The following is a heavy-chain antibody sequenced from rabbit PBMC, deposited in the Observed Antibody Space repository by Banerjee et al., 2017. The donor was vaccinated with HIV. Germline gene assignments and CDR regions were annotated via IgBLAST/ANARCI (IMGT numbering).Heavy chain of an antibody. V-gene: IGHV1S45*01. J-gene: IGHJ4*01. D-gene: IGHD4-2*01. CDR1: GFSFSSYYY. CDR2: INTSSGNT. CDR3: ARRADYAGGGNFNL. Sequence: QEQLKESGGDLVKPGASLTLTCTASGFSFSSYYYMYWVRQAPGKGLEWIACINTSSGNTVYASWAKGRFTISKTSSTTVTLQMTSLTAADTATYFCARRADYAGGGNFNLWGPGTLVTVS.